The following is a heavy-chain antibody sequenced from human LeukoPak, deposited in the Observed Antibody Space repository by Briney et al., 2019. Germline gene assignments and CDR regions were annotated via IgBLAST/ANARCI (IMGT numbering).Heavy chain of an antibody. Sequence: GASVKVSCKASGYTFTGYYMHWVRQAPGQGLEWMGIINPSGGSTSYAQKFQGRVTMTRDTSTSTVYMELSSLRPEDTAVYYCARQISSWPYYYYYGMDVWGQGTTVTVSS. CDR1: GYTFTGYY. J-gene: IGHJ6*02. CDR3: ARQISSWPYYYYYGMDV. D-gene: IGHD6-13*01. V-gene: IGHV1-46*01. CDR2: INPSGGST.